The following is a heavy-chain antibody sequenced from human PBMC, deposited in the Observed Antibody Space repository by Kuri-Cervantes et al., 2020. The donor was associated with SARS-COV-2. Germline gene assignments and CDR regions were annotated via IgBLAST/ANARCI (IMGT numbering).Heavy chain of an antibody. CDR3: AKDHGYSSSWPIDY. V-gene: IGHV3-23*01. D-gene: IGHD6-13*01. J-gene: IGHJ4*02. Sequence: GESLKISCAASGFTFSSYAMSWVHQAPGKGLEWVSAISGSGGSTYYADSVKGRFTISRDNSKNTLYLQMNSLRAEDTAVYYCAKDHGYSSSWPIDYWGQGTLVTVSS. CDR1: GFTFSSYA. CDR2: ISGSGGST.